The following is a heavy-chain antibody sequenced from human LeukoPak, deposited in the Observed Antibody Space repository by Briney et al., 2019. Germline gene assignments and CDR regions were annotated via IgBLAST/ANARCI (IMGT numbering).Heavy chain of an antibody. Sequence: SETLSLTCTVSGGSISNYFWSWIRQPPGKGLECIGYIYYSDSTNYNPSLKSRVTVSVDTSKNQFSLKLSSVTAADTAVYYCARKIGYCSGGSCYIGLFGFDPWGQGTLVTVSS. CDR1: GGSISNYF. V-gene: IGHV4-59*08. J-gene: IGHJ5*02. CDR2: IYYSDST. CDR3: ARKIGYCSGGSCYIGLFGFDP. D-gene: IGHD2-15*01.